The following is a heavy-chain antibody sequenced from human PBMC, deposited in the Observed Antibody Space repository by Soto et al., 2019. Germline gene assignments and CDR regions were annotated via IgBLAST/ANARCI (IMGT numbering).Heavy chain of an antibody. Sequence: GGSLRLSCAASGFTFSSYEMNWVRQAPGKGLEWVSYISSSGSTIYYADSVKGRFTISRDNAKNSLYLQMNSLRAEDTAVYYCARDQLGYSYGYYYYYGMDVWGQGTTVTVSS. V-gene: IGHV3-48*03. CDR1: GFTFSSYE. CDR2: ISSSGSTI. J-gene: IGHJ6*02. D-gene: IGHD5-18*01. CDR3: ARDQLGYSYGYYYYYGMDV.